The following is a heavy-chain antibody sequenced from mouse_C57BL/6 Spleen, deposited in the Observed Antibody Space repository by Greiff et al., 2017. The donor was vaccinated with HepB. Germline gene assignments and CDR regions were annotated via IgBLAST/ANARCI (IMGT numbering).Heavy chain of an antibody. D-gene: IGHD1-2*01. CDR2: IWTGGGK. CDR3: ARTSTAHRRNSFAY. CDR1: GFSLTSYA. V-gene: IGHV2-9-1*01. J-gene: IGHJ2*01. Sequence: VQLKESGPGLVAPSQSLSITCTVSGFSLTSYAISWVRQPPRKGLEWLGVIWTGGGKNYNSAFKSRLSISKDNTKSKVFLKMNSLQTDDTARYYGARTSTAHRRNSFAYWGQGTPLTVSS.